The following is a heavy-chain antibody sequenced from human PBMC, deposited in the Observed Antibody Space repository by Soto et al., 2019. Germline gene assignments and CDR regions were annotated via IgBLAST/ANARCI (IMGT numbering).Heavy chain of an antibody. D-gene: IGHD1-20*01. V-gene: IGHV1-24*01. CDR2: FDPEDGET. CDR3: ATGYRRPQNFDY. J-gene: IGHJ4*02. Sequence: ASVKVSCKVSGYTLTELSMHWVRQAPGKGLEWMGGFDPEDGETIYAQKFQGRVTMTEDTSTDTAYMELSSLRSEDTAVYYCATGYRRPQNFDYWGQGTLVTVSS. CDR1: GYTLTELS.